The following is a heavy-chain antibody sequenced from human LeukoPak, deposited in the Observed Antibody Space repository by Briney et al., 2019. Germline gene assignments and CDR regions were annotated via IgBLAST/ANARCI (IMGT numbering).Heavy chain of an antibody. CDR1: GFTFSSYG. CDR3: AKGVGSSWLSTLSQVAMDV. Sequence: TGGSLRLSCAASGFTFSSYGMHWVRQAPGKGLEWVAFIRYDGSNKYYADSVKGRLAISRDNSKNTLYLQMNSLRAEDTAVYYCAKGVGSSWLSTLSQVAMDVWGKGTTVTVSS. CDR2: IRYDGSNK. D-gene: IGHD3-9*01. J-gene: IGHJ6*03. V-gene: IGHV3-30*02.